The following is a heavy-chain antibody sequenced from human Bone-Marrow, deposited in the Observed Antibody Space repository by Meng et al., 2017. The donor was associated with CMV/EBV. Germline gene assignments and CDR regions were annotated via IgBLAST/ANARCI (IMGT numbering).Heavy chain of an antibody. CDR2: ISYDGSNK. J-gene: IGHJ3*02. V-gene: IGHV3-30-3*01. D-gene: IGHD3-10*01. Sequence: SLKISCAASGFTFSSYAMHWVRQAPGKGLEWVAVISYDGSNKYYADSVKGRFTISRDNSKNTLYLQMNSLRAEDTAVHYCARIRSHYGSGYYSHEVFEIWGQGTMVTVSS. CDR1: GFTFSSYA. CDR3: ARIRSHYGSGYYSHEVFEI.